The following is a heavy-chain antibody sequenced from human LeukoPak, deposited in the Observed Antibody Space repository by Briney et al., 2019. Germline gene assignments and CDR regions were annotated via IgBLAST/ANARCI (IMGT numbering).Heavy chain of an antibody. CDR3: ARPQIKYYYGSGSSGFDP. CDR1: GYTFTSYA. V-gene: IGHV7-4-1*02. J-gene: IGHJ5*02. Sequence: ASVKVSCKASGYTFTSYAMNWVRQVPGQGLEWMGWINANTGNPTYAQGFTGRFVFSLDTSVSTAYLQISSLKAEDTAVYYCARPQIKYYYGSGSSGFDPWGQGTLVTVSS. D-gene: IGHD3-10*01. CDR2: INANTGNP.